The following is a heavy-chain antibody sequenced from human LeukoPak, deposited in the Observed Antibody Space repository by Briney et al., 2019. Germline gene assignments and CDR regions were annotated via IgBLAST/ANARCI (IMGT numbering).Heavy chain of an antibody. CDR3: AKDFNPEWDLRSDY. CDR2: ISYDGSNK. Sequence: GGSLRLSCAASGFTFSSCGMHWVRQAPGEGLEWVAVISYDGSNKYYADSVKGRFTISRDNSKNTLYLQMNSLRAEATAVYYCAKDFNPEWDLRSDYWGQGTLVTVSS. J-gene: IGHJ4*02. D-gene: IGHD1-26*01. V-gene: IGHV3-30*18. CDR1: GFTFSSCG.